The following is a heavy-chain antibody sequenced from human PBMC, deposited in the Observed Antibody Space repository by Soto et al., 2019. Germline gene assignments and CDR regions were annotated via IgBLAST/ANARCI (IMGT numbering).Heavy chain of an antibody. CDR2: ISVYNGNT. Sequence: QVQLVQSGAEVKRPGASVKVSCKASGYTFNSYGISWVRQAPGQGLEWMGWISVYNGNTNYAQKVQGRVTMTTDTSTSTACMELRSLRPDDTAVYYCARDGRNGGYFDYWGQGTVVTVSS. CDR3: ARDGRNGGYFDY. V-gene: IGHV1-18*01. CDR1: GYTFNSYG. D-gene: IGHD2-8*01. J-gene: IGHJ4*02.